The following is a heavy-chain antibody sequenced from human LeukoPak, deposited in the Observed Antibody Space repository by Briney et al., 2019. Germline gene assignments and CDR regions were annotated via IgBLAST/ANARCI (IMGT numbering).Heavy chain of an antibody. V-gene: IGHV1-18*01. J-gene: IGHJ4*02. Sequence: ASVKVSCKASGYTFTSYGISWVRQAPGQGLEWMGWISAYNGNTNYAQKLQGRVTMTTDTSTSTAYMGLRSLRSDDTAVYYCARDLRRERATGVSTQDYWGQGTLVTVSS. CDR1: GYTFTSYG. D-gene: IGHD1-26*01. CDR3: ARDLRRERATGVSTQDY. CDR2: ISAYNGNT.